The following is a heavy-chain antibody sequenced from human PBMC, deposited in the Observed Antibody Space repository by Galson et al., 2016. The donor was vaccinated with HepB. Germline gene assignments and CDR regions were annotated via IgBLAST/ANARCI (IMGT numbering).Heavy chain of an antibody. D-gene: IGHD3-16*02. CDR3: ARGLAPSEAIVQSPDY. V-gene: IGHV4-59*11. J-gene: IGHJ4*02. CDR1: GGSMRGLY. Sequence: LSLTCTVSGGSMRGLYWSWIRQAPGKGLEVIGYIYYSGRTNYRPSLTSRVTISADTSRNQFSLKLTSVTPADTGVYYCARGLAPSEAIVQSPDYWGQGILIT. CDR2: IYYSGRT.